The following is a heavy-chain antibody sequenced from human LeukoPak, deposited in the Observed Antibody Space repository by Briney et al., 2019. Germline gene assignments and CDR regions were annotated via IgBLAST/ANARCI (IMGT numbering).Heavy chain of an antibody. D-gene: IGHD3-22*01. CDR1: GFTFSSYA. V-gene: IGHV3-23*01. J-gene: IGHJ4*02. CDR3: AKATYYYDSSGYYSDY. Sequence: PGGSPRLSCAASGFTFSSYAMSWVRQAPGKGLEWVSAISGSGGSTYYADSVKGRFTTSRDNSKNTLYLQMNSLRAEDTAVYYCAKATYYYDSSGYYSDYWGQGTLVTVSS. CDR2: ISGSGGST.